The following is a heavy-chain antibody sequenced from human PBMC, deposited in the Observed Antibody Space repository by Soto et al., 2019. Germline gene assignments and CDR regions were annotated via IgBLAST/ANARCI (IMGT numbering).Heavy chain of an antibody. CDR2: IWYDGSNK. D-gene: IGHD3-10*01. V-gene: IGHV3-33*01. Sequence: PGGSLRLSCAASGFTFSSYGMHWVRQAPGKGLEWVAVIWYDGSNKYYADSVKGRFTISRDNSKNTLYLQMNSLRAEDTAVYYCEVWFGELFAFDYWGQGTLVTVSS. CDR3: EVWFGELFAFDY. J-gene: IGHJ4*02. CDR1: GFTFSSYG.